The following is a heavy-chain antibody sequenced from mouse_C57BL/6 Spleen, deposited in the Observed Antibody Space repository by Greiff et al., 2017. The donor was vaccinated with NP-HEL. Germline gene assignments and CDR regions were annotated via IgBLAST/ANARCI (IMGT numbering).Heavy chain of an antibody. CDR1: GYTFTDYE. J-gene: IGHJ3*01. Sequence: VQLQQSGAELVRPGASVTLSCKASGYTFTDYEMHWVKQTPVHGLEWIGAIDPETGGTAYNQKFKGKAILTADKSSSTAYMELRSLTSEDSAVYYCTRRIYYGYDSWFAYWGQGTLVTVSA. CDR3: TRRIYYGYDSWFAY. V-gene: IGHV1-15*01. D-gene: IGHD2-2*01. CDR2: IDPETGGT.